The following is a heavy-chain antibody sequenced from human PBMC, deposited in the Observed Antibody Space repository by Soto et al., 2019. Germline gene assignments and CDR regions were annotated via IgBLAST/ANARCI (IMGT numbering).Heavy chain of an antibody. CDR1: GFTFDSFA. Sequence: EVQLLESGGGLAQPGGSLRLSCAASGFTFDSFAMTWVRQAPGKGLEWVSAISASCGSTFYADSVKCRFNISRDNSKNTLYLQMNSLSAEYTAVYYCARGAVMPDTWGQGTLVTVSS. CDR3: ARGAVMPDT. CDR2: ISASCGST. J-gene: IGHJ5*02. D-gene: IGHD3-16*01. V-gene: IGHV3-23*01.